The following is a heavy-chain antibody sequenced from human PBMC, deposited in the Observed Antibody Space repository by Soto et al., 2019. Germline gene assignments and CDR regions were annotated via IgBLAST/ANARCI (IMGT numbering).Heavy chain of an antibody. D-gene: IGHD2-15*01. CDR2: ISAYNGNT. CDR3: ARDWRSGGMGGYFDY. V-gene: IGHV1-18*01. CDR1: GYTFTSYG. Sequence: ASVKVSCKASGYTFTSYGISWVRQAPGQGLEWMGWISAYNGNTNYAQKLQGRVTMTTDTSTSTAYMELRSLRSDVTAVYYCARDWRSGGMGGYFDYWGQGTLVTVSS. J-gene: IGHJ4*02.